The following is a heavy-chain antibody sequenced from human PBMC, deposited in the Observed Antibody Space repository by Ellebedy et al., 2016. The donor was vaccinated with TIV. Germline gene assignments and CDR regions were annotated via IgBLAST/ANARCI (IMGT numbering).Heavy chain of an antibody. CDR2: IHPSDSDT. D-gene: IGHD4-17*01. V-gene: IGHV5-10-1*01. CDR1: GYNFSNNW. CDR3: AGRGDSDFDS. J-gene: IGHJ4*02. Sequence: GESLKISCKISGYNFSNNWISWVRQKPGKGLEWMGRIHPSDSDTDYRPSFRGHVTMSVDKSISFAFLQWSSLQASETAMYYCAGRGDSDFDSWGQGTVVTVSP.